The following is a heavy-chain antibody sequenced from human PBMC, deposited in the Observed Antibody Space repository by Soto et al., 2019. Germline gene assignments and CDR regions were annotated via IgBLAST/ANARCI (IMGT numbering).Heavy chain of an antibody. CDR3: ARDHSNTSGSYQYFDY. J-gene: IGHJ4*02. V-gene: IGHV1-18*01. Sequence: ASVKVSCKASGYTFTNHGISWVRQAPGQGLEWMGWISAYNGDTKYAQKFQGRVTLTTDSSTSTAYMELRSLRSDDTAVYYCARDHSNTSGSYQYFDYWGQGTLVTVSS. CDR1: GYTFTNHG. D-gene: IGHD1-26*01. CDR2: ISAYNGDT.